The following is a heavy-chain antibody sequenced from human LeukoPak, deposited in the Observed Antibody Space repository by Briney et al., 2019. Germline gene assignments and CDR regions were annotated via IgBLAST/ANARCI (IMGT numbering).Heavy chain of an antibody. CDR3: ARDRYGDGFAHLDY. V-gene: IGHV1-2*02. CDR1: GYTFTSYA. Sequence: ASVKVSCKASGYTFTSYAIHWVRQAPGQGLEWMGWITPSGGTNYPQKFQGRVTITWDTSITTAYMDLSRLTSDDTAVYYCARDRYGDGFAHLDYWGQGALVTVSS. J-gene: IGHJ4*02. D-gene: IGHD5-24*01. CDR2: ITPSGGT.